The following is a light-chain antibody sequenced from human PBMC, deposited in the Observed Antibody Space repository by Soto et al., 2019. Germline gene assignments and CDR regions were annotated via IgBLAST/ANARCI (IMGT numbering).Light chain of an antibody. J-gene: IGKJ5*01. Sequence: EIVLTQSPATRSLSRGEKTTLXXRASQSVSSYLAWYQQKPGQAPRLVXYEASTRATGIPARFSGGGSGTDFTLTISSLEPEDFAVYYCQQYNNWPPITFGQGTRLEIK. CDR1: QSVSSY. V-gene: IGKV3-11*01. CDR3: QQYNNWPPIT. CDR2: EAS.